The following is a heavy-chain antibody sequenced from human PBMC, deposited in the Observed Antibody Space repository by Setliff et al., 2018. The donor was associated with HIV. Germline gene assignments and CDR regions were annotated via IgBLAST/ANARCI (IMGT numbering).Heavy chain of an antibody. CDR1: GGSMNSSSYY. CDR3: ASQGRSGWLWGGFVS. V-gene: IGHV4-39*01. Sequence: PSETLSLTCTVSGGSMNSSSYYWGWIRQPPGKGLEWIGYIYYSGSTYYNPSLKSRTTISVDTSQNQFSLKLTSVTAADTAVYYCASQGRSGWLWGGFVSWGQGTLVTVSS. CDR2: IYYSGST. J-gene: IGHJ4*02. D-gene: IGHD6-19*01.